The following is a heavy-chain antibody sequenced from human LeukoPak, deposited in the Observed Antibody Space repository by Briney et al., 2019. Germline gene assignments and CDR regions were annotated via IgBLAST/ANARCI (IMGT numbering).Heavy chain of an antibody. Sequence: GGSLRLSCAASGFTFDDYGMHWVRQTPGKGLEWVSHISWNSGDIDYADSVKGRFTISRDNAKNCLYLQMNTLRTEDTALYYCAKSCSGGACPIDYWGQGTLVTVPS. D-gene: IGHD2-15*01. CDR3: AKSCSGGACPIDY. CDR1: GFTFDDYG. CDR2: ISWNSGDI. V-gene: IGHV3-9*01. J-gene: IGHJ4*02.